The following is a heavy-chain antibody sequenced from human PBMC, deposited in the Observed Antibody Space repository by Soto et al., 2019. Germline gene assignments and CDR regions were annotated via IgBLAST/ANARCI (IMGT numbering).Heavy chain of an antibody. CDR2: ISGSGGST. J-gene: IGHJ6*02. CDR3: AKVVGGDDILTGFEYYYYYGMDV. CDR1: GFTFSSYA. Sequence: GGSLRLSCAASGFTFSSYAMSWVRQAPGKGLEWVSAISGSGGSTYYADSVKGRFTISRDNSKNTLYLQMNSLRAEDTAVYYCAKVVGGDDILTGFEYYYYYGMDVWGQGTTVTVSS. V-gene: IGHV3-23*01. D-gene: IGHD3-9*01.